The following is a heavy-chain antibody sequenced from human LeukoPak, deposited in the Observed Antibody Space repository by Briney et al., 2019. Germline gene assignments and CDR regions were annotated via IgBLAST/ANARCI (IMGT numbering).Heavy chain of an antibody. CDR2: IYHSGST. Sequence: SETLSLTCTVSGGSISSGGYYWSWIRQPPGKGLEWIGYIYHSGSTYYHPSLKSRVTISVDRSKNQFSLKLSSVTAADTAVYYCARAVFSGVKGYCSSTSCYSYYYYMDVWGKGTTVTVSS. V-gene: IGHV4-30-2*01. CDR1: GGSISSGGYY. D-gene: IGHD2-2*02. CDR3: ARAVFSGVKGYCSSTSCYSYYYYMDV. J-gene: IGHJ6*03.